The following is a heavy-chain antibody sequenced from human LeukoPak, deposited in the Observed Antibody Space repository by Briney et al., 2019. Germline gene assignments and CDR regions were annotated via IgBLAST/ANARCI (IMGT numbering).Heavy chain of an antibody. CDR2: LYSDGNT. V-gene: IGHV3-53*01. CDR3: ARGVEPLAANTLAY. J-gene: IGHJ4*02. CDR1: GFTVITND. Sequence: GGPLRLSCAASGFTVITNDMTWVRQAPEKGLEWVSVLYSDGNTKYADSVQGRFTISRDNSKNTLYLEMNSLSPDDTAVYYCARGVEPLAANTLAYWGQGTLVTVSS. D-gene: IGHD1-14*01.